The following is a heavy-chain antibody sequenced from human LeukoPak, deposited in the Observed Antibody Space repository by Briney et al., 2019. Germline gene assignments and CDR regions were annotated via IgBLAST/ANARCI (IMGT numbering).Heavy chain of an antibody. V-gene: IGHV4-31*03. CDR3: ARFAEYDFWSGYPFDY. D-gene: IGHD3-3*01. Sequence: SQTLSLTCTVSGGSISSGGYYWSWIRQHPGKGLEWIGYIYYSGSTYYNPSLKSRVTISVDTSKNQFSLKLSSVTAADTAVYYCARFAEYDFWSGYPFDYWGQGTLVTVSS. CDR2: IYYSGST. CDR1: GGSISSGGYY. J-gene: IGHJ4*02.